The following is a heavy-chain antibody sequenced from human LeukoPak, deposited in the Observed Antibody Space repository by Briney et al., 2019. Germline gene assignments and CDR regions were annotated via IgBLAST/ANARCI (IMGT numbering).Heavy chain of an antibody. J-gene: IGHJ4*02. CDR2: INHSGST. CDR3: ARWGRRMSYYYDSSGYYSFDY. V-gene: IGHV4-34*01. Sequence: SETLSLTCAAYGGSFSGYYWSWIRQPPGKGLEWIGEINHSGSTNYNPSLKSRVTISVDTSKNQFSLKLSSVTAADTAVYYCARWGRRMSYYYDSSGYYSFDYRGQGTLVTVSS. CDR1: GGSFSGYY. D-gene: IGHD3-22*01.